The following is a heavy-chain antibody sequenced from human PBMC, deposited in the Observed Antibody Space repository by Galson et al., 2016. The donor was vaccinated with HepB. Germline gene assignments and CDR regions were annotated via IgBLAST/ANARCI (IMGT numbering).Heavy chain of an antibody. CDR2: INPSDGGT. J-gene: IGHJ6*02. Sequence: SVKVSCKASGNTFTTYYMNWVRQAPGQGLEWMGIINPSDGGTTYTQKFQGRVSMTRDTSTSTVYMDLSSLRSEDTAVYYCAREAIGYGMDVWGQGTTVTVSS. CDR3: AREAIGYGMDV. V-gene: IGHV1-46*01. CDR1: GNTFTTYY. D-gene: IGHD2/OR15-2a*01.